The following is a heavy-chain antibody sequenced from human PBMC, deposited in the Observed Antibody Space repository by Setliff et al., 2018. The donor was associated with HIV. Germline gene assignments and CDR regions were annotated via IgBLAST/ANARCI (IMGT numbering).Heavy chain of an antibody. CDR2: IIPIFGTA. Sequence: SVKVSCKASGGTFSSYAISWVRQAPGQGLEWMGGIIPIFGTANYAQKFQGRVTITTDESTSTAYMELSSLRSEDTAVYYCARGSWSRSWSSNWFDPWGQGTLVTVSS. J-gene: IGHJ5*02. D-gene: IGHD6-13*01. CDR1: GGTFSSYA. V-gene: IGHV1-69*05. CDR3: ARGSWSRSWSSNWFDP.